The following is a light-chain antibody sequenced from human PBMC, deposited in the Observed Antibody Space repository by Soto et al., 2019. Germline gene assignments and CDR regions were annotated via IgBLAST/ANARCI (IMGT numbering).Light chain of an antibody. V-gene: IGKV3-15*01. CDR1: QSVSDN. CDR2: GAS. Sequence: EIVMTQSPATLSVSPGERATLSCRASQSVSDNLAWYQQNPGQAPRLLIYGASTRATGIPATFTGSGSGTEFTLTISSLKSEDIAVYYFQQSNNWPYTFVQGT. J-gene: IGKJ2*01. CDR3: QQSNNWPYT.